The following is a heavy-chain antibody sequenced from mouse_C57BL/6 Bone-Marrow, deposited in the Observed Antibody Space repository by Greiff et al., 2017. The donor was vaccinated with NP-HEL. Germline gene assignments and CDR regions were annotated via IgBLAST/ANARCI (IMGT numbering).Heavy chain of an antibody. CDR2: IRNKANGYTT. J-gene: IGHJ1*03. CDR1: GFTFTDYY. D-gene: IGHD2-5*01. Sequence: EVMLVESGGGLVQPGGSLSLSCAASGFTFTDYYMSWVRQPPGKALAWLGFIRNKANGYTTEYSASVKGRFTISRDNSQSILYLQMNALRAEDSATYYCARDHYSNYYWYFDVWGTGTTVTVSS. CDR3: ARDHYSNYYWYFDV. V-gene: IGHV7-3*01.